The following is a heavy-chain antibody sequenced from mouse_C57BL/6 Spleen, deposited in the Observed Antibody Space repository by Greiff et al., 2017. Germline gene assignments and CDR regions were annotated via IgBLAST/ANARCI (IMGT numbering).Heavy chain of an antibody. J-gene: IGHJ4*01. CDR1: GYTFTSYG. CDR3: ARGDYGGSYALDY. Sequence: VQLQQSGAELARPGASVKLSCKASGYTFTSYGISWVKQRTGQGLEWIGEIYPRSGNTYYNEKFKGKATLTADKSSSTAYMELSSLTSEDSAVYFCARGDYGGSYALDYWGQGTSVTVSS. D-gene: IGHD2-4*01. V-gene: IGHV1-81*01. CDR2: IYPRSGNT.